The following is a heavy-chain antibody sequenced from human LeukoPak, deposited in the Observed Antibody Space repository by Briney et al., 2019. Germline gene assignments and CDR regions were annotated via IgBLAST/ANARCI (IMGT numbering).Heavy chain of an antibody. Sequence: PGGSLRLSCAASGFTFSDYYMNWLRQTPGKGLEWISYISSSGTTIYYADSVKGRFTISRDNAKNTLYLQMNTLRAEDTAVYYCAGNTLIYSDGNAYLHNWGQGNLVTVSS. J-gene: IGHJ4*02. CDR1: GFTFSDYY. CDR2: ISSSGTTI. D-gene: IGHD3-22*01. V-gene: IGHV3-11*01. CDR3: AGNTLIYSDGNAYLHN.